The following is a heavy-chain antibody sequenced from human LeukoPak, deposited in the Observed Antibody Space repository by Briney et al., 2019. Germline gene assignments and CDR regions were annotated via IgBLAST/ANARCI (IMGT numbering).Heavy chain of an antibody. CDR1: GGSISSYY. CDR2: IYYSGST. D-gene: IGHD2-21*02. J-gene: IGHJ6*02. Sequence: SETLSLTCTVSGGSISSYYWSWIRQPPGKGLEGIGYIYYSGSTNYNPSLKSRVTISVDTSKNQFSLKLSSVTAADTAVYYCARVRVVTTPHYYYYYGMDVWGQGTTVTVSS. V-gene: IGHV4-59*01. CDR3: ARVRVVTTPHYYYYYGMDV.